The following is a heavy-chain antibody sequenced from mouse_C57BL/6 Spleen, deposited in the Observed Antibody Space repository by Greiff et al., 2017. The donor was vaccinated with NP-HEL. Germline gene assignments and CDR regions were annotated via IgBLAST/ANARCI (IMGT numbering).Heavy chain of an antibody. CDR2: IDPNSGGT. J-gene: IGHJ3*01. Sequence: QVQLKQPGAELVKPGASVKLSCKASGYTFTSYWMHWVKQRPGRGLEWIGRIDPNSGGTKYNEKFKSKATLTVDKPSSTAYMQLSSLTSEDSAVYDCARGGDYDWFAYWGQGTLVTVSA. CDR3: ARGGDYDWFAY. CDR1: GYTFTSYW. D-gene: IGHD2-4*01. V-gene: IGHV1-72*01.